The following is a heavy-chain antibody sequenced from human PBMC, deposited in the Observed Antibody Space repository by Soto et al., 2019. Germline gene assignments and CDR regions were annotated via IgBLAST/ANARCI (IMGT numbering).Heavy chain of an antibody. CDR1: GFTFSSYG. D-gene: IGHD3-22*01. V-gene: IGHV3-30*18. Sequence: QVQLVESGGGVVQPGRSLRLSCAASGFTFSSYGMHWVRQAPGKGLEWVAVISYDGSNKYYADSVKGRFTISRDNSKNTLDHQMNSLRAEDTAVYYCAKPDYYDSSGYYRFDCGGQGTLVTVSS. CDR3: AKPDYYDSSGYYRFDC. J-gene: IGHJ4*02. CDR2: ISYDGSNK.